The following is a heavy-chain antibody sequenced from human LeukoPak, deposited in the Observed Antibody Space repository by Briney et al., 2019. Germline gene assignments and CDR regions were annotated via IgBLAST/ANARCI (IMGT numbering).Heavy chain of an antibody. CDR1: GDSISNFY. Sequence: SETLSLTCSVSGDSISNFYWNWIRQPPGKRLEWIGNIHYSGSSNYNPSLQSRVTMSIDTSGNQLFPKLTSVTAADTAVYYCALAPNSNWFDFWGQGTLVTVSS. J-gene: IGHJ5*01. V-gene: IGHV4-59*08. D-gene: IGHD2-8*01. CDR3: ALAPNSNWFDF. CDR2: IHYSGSS.